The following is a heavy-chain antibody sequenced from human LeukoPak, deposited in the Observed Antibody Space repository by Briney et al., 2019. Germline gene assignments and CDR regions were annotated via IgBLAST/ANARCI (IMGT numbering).Heavy chain of an antibody. CDR2: ISWNSGNK. V-gene: IGHV3-9*01. CDR1: GFTFHDYA. J-gene: IGHJ6*02. CDR3: AKSSGMTWYYYGMAV. D-gene: IGHD1-26*01. Sequence: GRSLRLSCAASGFTFHDYARHWVRQAPGKGLEWVSGISWNSGNKAYADSVKGRFTISRDNAKNSPYLQMNSLRAEDTAFYYCAKSSGMTWYYYGMAVWGQGTTVTVSS.